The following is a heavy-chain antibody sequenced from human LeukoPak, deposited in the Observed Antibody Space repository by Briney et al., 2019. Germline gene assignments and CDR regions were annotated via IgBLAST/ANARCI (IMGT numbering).Heavy chain of an antibody. CDR3: ARKIAAAGRAWWDAFDI. D-gene: IGHD6-13*01. CDR1: EFSVGSNY. V-gene: IGHV3-66*01. CDR2: IYSGGST. Sequence: GGSLRLSCAASEFSVGSNYMTWVRQAPGKGLEWVSLIYSGGSTYYADSVKGRFTISRDNSKNTLYLQMNSLRAEDTAVYYCARKIAAAGRAWWDAFDIWGQGTMVTVSS. J-gene: IGHJ3*02.